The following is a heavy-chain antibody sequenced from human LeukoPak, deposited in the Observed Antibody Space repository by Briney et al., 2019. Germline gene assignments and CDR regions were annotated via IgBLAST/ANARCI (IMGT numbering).Heavy chain of an antibody. CDR1: GGSISSTSYY. CDR2: IFYSGST. Sequence: PSETLSLTCTVSGGSISSTSYYWGWIRQPPGKGLEWIGSIFYSGSTYYNPSLKSRVTISVDTSKNQFSLKLSSVTAADTAVYYCARLGYSYGLADYWGQGTLVTVSS. CDR3: ARLGYSYGLADY. D-gene: IGHD5-18*01. V-gene: IGHV4-39*01. J-gene: IGHJ4*02.